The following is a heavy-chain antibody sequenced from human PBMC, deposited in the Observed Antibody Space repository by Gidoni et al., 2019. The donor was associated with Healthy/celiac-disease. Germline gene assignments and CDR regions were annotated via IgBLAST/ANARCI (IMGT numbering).Heavy chain of an antibody. CDR2: IYYSGST. CDR1: GGPISSSSYY. CDR3: ARHYGDYPQYYFDY. J-gene: IGHJ4*02. V-gene: IGHV4-39*01. D-gene: IGHD4-17*01. Sequence: QLQLQESGPGLVKPSETLSLTCTVSGGPISSSSYYWGWIRQPPGKGLEWIGSIYYSGSTYYNPSLKSRVTISVDTSKNQFSLKLSSVTAADTAVYYCARHYGDYPQYYFDYWGQGTLVTVSS.